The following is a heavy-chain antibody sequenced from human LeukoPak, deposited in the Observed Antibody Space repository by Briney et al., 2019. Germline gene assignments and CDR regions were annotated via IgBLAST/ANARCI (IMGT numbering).Heavy chain of an antibody. Sequence: SSETLSLTCTVSGGSISSHYWSWIRQPPGKGLEWIGYIYYSGSTNYNPSLKSRVTISVDTSKNQFSLKLSSVTAADTAVYYCARDRWVDTFSLWGQGTLVTVSS. J-gene: IGHJ4*02. CDR2: IYYSGST. D-gene: IGHD5-18*01. V-gene: IGHV4-59*11. CDR1: GGSISSHY. CDR3: ARDRWVDTFSL.